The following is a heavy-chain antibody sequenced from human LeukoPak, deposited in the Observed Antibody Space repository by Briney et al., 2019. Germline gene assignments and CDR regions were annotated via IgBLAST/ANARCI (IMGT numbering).Heavy chain of an antibody. Sequence: GGSLRLSCAASGFTLSSYEMNWVRQAPGKGLEWVSYTSSNGSSIYYADSAKGRFTISRDNAKNSLYLQMNSLRAEDTAVYYCAGGGPEEDYFDYWGQGTLVTVS. V-gene: IGHV3-48*03. CDR1: GFTLSSYE. CDR3: AGGGPEEDYFDY. CDR2: TSSNGSSI. J-gene: IGHJ4*02. D-gene: IGHD1-14*01.